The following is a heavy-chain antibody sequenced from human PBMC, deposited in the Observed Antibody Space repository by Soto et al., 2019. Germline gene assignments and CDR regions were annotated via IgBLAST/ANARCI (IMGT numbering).Heavy chain of an antibody. J-gene: IGHJ4*02. Sequence: GESLKISCKGSGYSITSYWIGWVRQMPGKGLEWMGIIYPGDSATRYSPSFQGQVTISADKSISTAYLQWSSLKASDTAIYYCTTDSYITPIIVRFDYWGQGTLVTVSS. CDR1: GYSITSYW. CDR2: IYPGDSAT. D-gene: IGHD3-10*01. CDR3: TTDSYITPIIVRFDY. V-gene: IGHV5-51*01.